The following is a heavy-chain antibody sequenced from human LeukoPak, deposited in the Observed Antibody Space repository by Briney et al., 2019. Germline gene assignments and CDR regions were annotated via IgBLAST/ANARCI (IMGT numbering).Heavy chain of an antibody. V-gene: IGHV1-69*01. CDR1: GRTFSSYA. CDR3: ARGSAGELLLDY. CDR2: IIPIFGTA. J-gene: IGHJ4*02. D-gene: IGHD3-10*01. Sequence: SVKVSCKASGRTFSSYAISWVRQAPGQGLEWMGGIIPIFGTANYAQKFQGRVTITADESTSTAYMELSSLRSEDTAVYYCARGSAGELLLDYWGQGTLVTVSS.